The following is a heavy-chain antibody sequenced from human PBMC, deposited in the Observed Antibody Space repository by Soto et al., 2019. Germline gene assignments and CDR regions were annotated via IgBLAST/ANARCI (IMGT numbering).Heavy chain of an antibody. D-gene: IGHD6-13*01. CDR1: GYKVSTWHNFTSYW. Sequence: PGESLKISCMGSGYKVSTWHNFTSYWIAWVRQMPGEGLEWMGIIYPGDSDTRYSPSFQGQVTISADKSINSVYLQWSSLKASDTATYYCARGIWQQLEPAFDIWGQGTMVTVSS. V-gene: IGHV5-51*01. CDR3: ARGIWQQLEPAFDI. J-gene: IGHJ3*02. CDR2: IYPGDSDT.